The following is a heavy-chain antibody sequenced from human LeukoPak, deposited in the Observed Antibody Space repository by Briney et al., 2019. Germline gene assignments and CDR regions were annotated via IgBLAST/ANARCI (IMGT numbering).Heavy chain of an antibody. V-gene: IGHV4-59*01. Sequence: SETLSLTCTVSGGSISSDYWSWIRQPPGKGLEWIGYIYYSGITNYNPSLKSRVTISVDTSKNQFSLKLIAGTAAHTAVYYCGRGGSGSYSSWICWYFDIWGRGTLVTVSS. CDR3: GRGGSGSYSSWICWYFDI. CDR2: IYYSGIT. D-gene: IGHD3-10*01. J-gene: IGHJ2*01. CDR1: GGSISSDY.